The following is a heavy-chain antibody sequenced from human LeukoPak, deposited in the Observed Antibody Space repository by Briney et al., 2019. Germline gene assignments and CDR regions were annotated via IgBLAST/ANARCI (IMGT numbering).Heavy chain of an antibody. CDR2: IYYSGST. Sequence: SETLSLTCTVSGGSISSYYWSWIRQPPGKGLEWIGYIYYSGSTNYNPSLKSRVTISVDTSKNQFSLKLSSVTAADTAVYYCARGRTYCSSTSCYYWFDPWGQGTLSPSPQ. V-gene: IGHV4-59*01. CDR3: ARGRTYCSSTSCYYWFDP. D-gene: IGHD2-2*01. CDR1: GGSISSYY. J-gene: IGHJ5*02.